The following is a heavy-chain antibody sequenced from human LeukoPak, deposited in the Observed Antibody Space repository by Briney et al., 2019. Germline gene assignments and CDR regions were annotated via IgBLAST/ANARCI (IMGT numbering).Heavy chain of an antibody. J-gene: IGHJ6*02. CDR1: GGTCSGYY. Sequence: PSEPLSLTSAVYGGTCSGYYWSWIRQPPGKGLEWIGEINHSGSTNYNPSLKSRVTISVDTSKNQFSLKLSSVTAADTAVYYCARGLRDDYGDAYYYYGMDVWGQGTTVTVSS. V-gene: IGHV4-34*01. D-gene: IGHD4-17*01. CDR2: INHSGST. CDR3: ARGLRDDYGDAYYYYGMDV.